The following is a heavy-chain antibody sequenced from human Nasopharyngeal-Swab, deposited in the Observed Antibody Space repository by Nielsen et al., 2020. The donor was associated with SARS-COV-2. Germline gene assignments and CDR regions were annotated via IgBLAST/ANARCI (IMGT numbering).Heavy chain of an antibody. CDR2: ISYDGSNK. J-gene: IGHJ3*02. CDR1: GFTFSSYG. D-gene: IGHD1-26*01. V-gene: IGHV3-30*18. Sequence: GGFLRLSCAASGFTFSSYGMHWVRQAPGKGLEWVAVISYDGSNKYYADSVKGRFTISRDNSKNTLYLQMNSLRAEDTAVYYCAKPMAGSYPDAFDIWGQGTMVTVSS. CDR3: AKPMAGSYPDAFDI.